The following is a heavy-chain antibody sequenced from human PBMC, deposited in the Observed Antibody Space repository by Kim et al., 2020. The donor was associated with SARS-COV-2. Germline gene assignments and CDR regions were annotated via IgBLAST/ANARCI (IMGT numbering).Heavy chain of an antibody. V-gene: IGHV3-30*18. Sequence: GGSLRLSCAASGFTFSSYGMHWVRQAPGKGLEWVAVISYDGSNKYYADSVKGRFTISRDNSKNTLYLQMNSLIAEDTAVYYCAQDQGYYYGSADAFDIWG. CDR1: GFTFSSYG. CDR3: AQDQGYYYGSADAFDI. D-gene: IGHD3-10*01. J-gene: IGHJ3*02. CDR2: ISYDGSNK.